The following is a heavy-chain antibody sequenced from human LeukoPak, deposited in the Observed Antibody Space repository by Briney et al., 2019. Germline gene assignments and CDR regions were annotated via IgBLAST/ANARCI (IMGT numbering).Heavy chain of an antibody. CDR2: IIPIFGTA. Sequence: ASVKVSCKASGYTFTSYGISWVRQAPGQGLEWMGGIIPIFGTANYAQKFQGRVTITADESTSTAYMELSSLRSEDTAVYYCARSPDSSGYYPDWGQGTLVTVSS. D-gene: IGHD3-22*01. CDR3: ARSPDSSGYYPD. V-gene: IGHV1-69*13. CDR1: GYTFTSYG. J-gene: IGHJ4*02.